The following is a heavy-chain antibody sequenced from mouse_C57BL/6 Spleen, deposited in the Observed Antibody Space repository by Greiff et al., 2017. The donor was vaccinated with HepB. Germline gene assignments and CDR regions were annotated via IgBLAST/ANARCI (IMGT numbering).Heavy chain of an antibody. D-gene: IGHD2-3*01. CDR2: ISYDGSN. J-gene: IGHJ4*01. V-gene: IGHV3-6*01. Sequence: DVKLQESGPGLVKPSQSLSLTCSVTGYSITSGYYWNWIRQFPGNKLEWMGYISYDGSNNYNPSLKNRISITRDTSKNQFFLKLNSVTTEDTATYYCAGGYYENAMDYWGQGTSVTVSS. CDR3: AGGYYENAMDY. CDR1: GYSITSGYY.